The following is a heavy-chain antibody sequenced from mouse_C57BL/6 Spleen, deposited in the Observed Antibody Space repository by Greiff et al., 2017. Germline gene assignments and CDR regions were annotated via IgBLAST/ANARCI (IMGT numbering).Heavy chain of an antibody. CDR3: AYYGNYYAMDY. CDR2: IYPRSGNT. Sequence: QVQLQQSGAELARPGASVKLSCKASGYTFTSYGLSWVKQRTGQGLEWIGEIYPRSGNTYYNEKFKGKATLTADKSSSTAYMELRSLTSEDSAVYFCAYYGNYYAMDYWGQGTSVTVSS. V-gene: IGHV1-81*01. J-gene: IGHJ4*01. CDR1: GYTFTSYG. D-gene: IGHD2-1*01.